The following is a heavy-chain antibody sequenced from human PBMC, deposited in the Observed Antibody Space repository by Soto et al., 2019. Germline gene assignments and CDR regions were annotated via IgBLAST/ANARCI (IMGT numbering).Heavy chain of an antibody. D-gene: IGHD2-21*02. CDR3: ARRVPVPARDAFDV. Sequence: GESLKISCKGSGYTFTTYWISWVRQMPGKSLEWMGRIDPTDSYTNYSPSFEGHVTISADKSVTTAYLQWSSLKASDTAMYYCARRVPVPARDAFDVWGQGTMVTVSS. V-gene: IGHV5-10-1*01. CDR2: IDPTDSYT. CDR1: GYTFTTYW. J-gene: IGHJ3*01.